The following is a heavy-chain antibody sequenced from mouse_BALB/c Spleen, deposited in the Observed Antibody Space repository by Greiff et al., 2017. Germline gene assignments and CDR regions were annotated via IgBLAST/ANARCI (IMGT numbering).Heavy chain of an antibody. Sequence: VKLMESGPGLVAPSQSLSITCTVSGFSLTGYGVNWVRQPPGKGLEWLGMIWGDGSTDYNSALKSRLSISKDNSKSQVFLKMNSLQTDDTARYYCARDDGYYRYYFDYWGQGTTLTVSS. CDR2: IWGDGST. J-gene: IGHJ2*01. D-gene: IGHD2-3*01. CDR1: GFSLTGYG. CDR3: ARDDGYYRYYFDY. V-gene: IGHV2-6-7*01.